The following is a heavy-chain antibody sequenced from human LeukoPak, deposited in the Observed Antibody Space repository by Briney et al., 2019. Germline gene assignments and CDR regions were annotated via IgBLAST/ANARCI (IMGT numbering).Heavy chain of an antibody. D-gene: IGHD1-26*01. V-gene: IGHV3-33*01. CDR2: IWYDGSNK. Sequence: GRSLRLSCAASGFTFSSYGMHWVRQAPGKGLEWVAVIWYDGSNKYYADSVKGRFTISRDNSKNTLYLQMNSLRAEDTAVYYCARSRGNGIVGATYFDYWGQGTLVTVSS. CDR1: GFTFSSYG. CDR3: ARSRGNGIVGATYFDY. J-gene: IGHJ4*02.